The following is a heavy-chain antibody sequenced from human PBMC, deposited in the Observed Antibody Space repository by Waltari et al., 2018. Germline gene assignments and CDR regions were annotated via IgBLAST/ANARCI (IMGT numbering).Heavy chain of an antibody. CDR1: GFTFSSYA. V-gene: IGHV3-23*01. D-gene: IGHD5-12*01. J-gene: IGHJ4*02. CDR3: AKDPFGSGYDYALTFDY. Sequence: EVQLLESGGGLVQPGGSLRLSCAASGFTFSSYAMSWVRQAPGKGLEWVSAISGSGGSTYYSDSVQCRFTIARDNSKNTLYLQINSLRAEDTAVYYFAKDPFGSGYDYALTFDYWGQGTLVTVSS. CDR2: ISGSGGST.